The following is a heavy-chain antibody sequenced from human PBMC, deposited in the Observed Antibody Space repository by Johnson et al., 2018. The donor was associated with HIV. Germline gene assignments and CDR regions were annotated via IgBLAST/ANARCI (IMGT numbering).Heavy chain of an antibody. Sequence: QVQLVESGGGLVKPGGSLRLSCAASGFTFSDYYMSWIRQAPGKGLEWVSYISSSGSTIYYADSVKGRFTISRDNAQNSLYLQMDNLRAEDSAVYYCTRDGVYSSPHDDFDIWGHGTMVTVSS. D-gene: IGHD6-13*01. CDR2: ISSSGSTI. V-gene: IGHV3-11*01. CDR3: TRDGVYSSPHDDFDI. J-gene: IGHJ3*02. CDR1: GFTFSDYY.